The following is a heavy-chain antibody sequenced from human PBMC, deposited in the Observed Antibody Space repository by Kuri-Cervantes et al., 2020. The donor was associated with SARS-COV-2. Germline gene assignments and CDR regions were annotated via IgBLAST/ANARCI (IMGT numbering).Heavy chain of an antibody. Sequence: SETLSLTCTVSGGSISSYYWSWIRQPPGKGLEWIGYIYYSGSTNYNPSLKSRVTISVDTSKNQFSLKLSSVTAADTAVYYCARFRGRPTGFDPWGQGTLVTVSS. V-gene: IGHV4-59*12. J-gene: IGHJ5*02. CDR3: ARFRGRPTGFDP. CDR1: GGSISSYY. D-gene: IGHD2-15*01. CDR2: IYYSGST.